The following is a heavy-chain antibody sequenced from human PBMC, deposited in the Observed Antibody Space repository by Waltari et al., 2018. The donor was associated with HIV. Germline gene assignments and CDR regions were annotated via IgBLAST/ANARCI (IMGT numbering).Heavy chain of an antibody. D-gene: IGHD3-3*01. CDR3: TRAVFWSGFFRDYFFDY. Sequence: VELVDSGGGLVQPGGSLRLSCVASKFNFSNNWIYWVRQLPGKGLVWVSRVKGDASSTDYADSVGGRFTISRDNAKNTVYLQMNSLRAEDTALYYCTRAVFWSGFFRDYFFDYWGQGTPVTVSS. CDR2: VKGDASST. CDR1: KFNFSNNW. V-gene: IGHV3-74*01. J-gene: IGHJ4*02.